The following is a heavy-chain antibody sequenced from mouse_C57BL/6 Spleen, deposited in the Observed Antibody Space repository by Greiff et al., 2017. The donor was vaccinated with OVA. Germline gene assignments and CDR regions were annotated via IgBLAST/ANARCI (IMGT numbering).Heavy chain of an antibody. CDR2: FYPGSDSI. V-gene: IGHV1-62-2*01. CDR1: GYTFTEYT. CDR3: ARHEDFNYGSSWFAY. Sequence: VKLMESGAELVKPGASVKLSCKASGYTFTEYTIHWVKQRSGQGLEWIGWFYPGSDSIKYNEKFKDKATLTADKSSSTVYMELSRLTSEDSAVYFCARHEDFNYGSSWFAYWGQGTLVTVSA. D-gene: IGHD1-1*01. J-gene: IGHJ3*01.